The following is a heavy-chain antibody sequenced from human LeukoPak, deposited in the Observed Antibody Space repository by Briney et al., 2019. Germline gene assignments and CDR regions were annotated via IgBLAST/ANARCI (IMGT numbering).Heavy chain of an antibody. V-gene: IGHV3-23*01. J-gene: IGHJ5*01. CDR1: GFTFSSYG. CDR3: AKRGLISSGYSNWFDF. CDR2: ISGSGGNT. D-gene: IGHD3-22*01. Sequence: PGGSLRLSCAASGFTFSSYGMSWVRQAPGKGLEYLSAISGSGGNTYYADSVKGRFTISRDNSKNTLYLQMNSLRAEDTALYYCAKRGLISSGYSNWFDFWGQGTLVTVSS.